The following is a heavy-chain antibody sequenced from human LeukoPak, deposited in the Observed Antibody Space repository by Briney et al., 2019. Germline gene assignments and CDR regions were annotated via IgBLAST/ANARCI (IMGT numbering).Heavy chain of an antibody. CDR2: INHSGST. CDR3: ARLGTAVSGSSPNWFDP. V-gene: IGHV4-34*01. CDR1: GGSFSGYY. D-gene: IGHD1-26*01. J-gene: IGHJ5*02. Sequence: PSETLSLTCAVYGGSFSGYYWSWIRQRPGKGLEWIGEINHSGSTNYNPSLKSRVTISVDTSKNQFSLKLSSVTAADTAVYYCARLGTAVSGSSPNWFDPWGQGTLVTVSS.